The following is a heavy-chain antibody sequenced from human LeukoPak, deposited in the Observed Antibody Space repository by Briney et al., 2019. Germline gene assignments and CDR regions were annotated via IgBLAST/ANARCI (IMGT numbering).Heavy chain of an antibody. CDR1: GFTFSDYG. Sequence: GGSLRLSCAASGFTFSDYGMSWVRQAPGKGLEWVSGITWNGGSTAYADFVRGRFTISRDSAKNSLYMQMNSLRAEDTALYYCARGYGQSGLFYWGKGTTVTVSS. J-gene: IGHJ6*04. CDR2: ITWNGGST. CDR3: ARGYGQSGLFY. V-gene: IGHV3-20*04. D-gene: IGHD4-17*01.